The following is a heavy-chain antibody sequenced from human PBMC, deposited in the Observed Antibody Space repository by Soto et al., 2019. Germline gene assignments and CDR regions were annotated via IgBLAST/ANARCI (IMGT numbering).Heavy chain of an antibody. CDR2: IYPGDSDT. CDR3: ARQGGSSIAARPANWFDP. V-gene: IGHV5-51*01. CDR1: GYSFTSYW. J-gene: IGHJ5*02. D-gene: IGHD6-6*01. Sequence: PGESLKISCKGSGYSFTSYWIGWVRQMPGKGLEWMVIIYPGDSDTRYSPFFQGQVTISADKSISTAYLQWSSLKASDTAMYYCARQGGSSIAARPANWFDPWGQGTLVTVSS.